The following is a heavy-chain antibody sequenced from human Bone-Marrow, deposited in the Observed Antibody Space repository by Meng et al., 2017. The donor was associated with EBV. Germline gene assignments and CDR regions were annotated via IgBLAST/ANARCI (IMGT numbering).Heavy chain of an antibody. V-gene: IGHV1-69*01. CDR1: GGPFRSDA. CDR3: ASESGRGFTPDF. CDR2: LIPMSGAP. Sequence: QVDMEQFGAEVKMPGSSVKISCKTSGGPFRSDAVSWVRQGPGQGLEWLGGLIPMSGAPHYAQKFQNRVTITADEYTRTHYMELSSLRSDDTAVYYCASESGRGFTPDFWGQGTLVTVSS. J-gene: IGHJ4*02. D-gene: IGHD3-10*01.